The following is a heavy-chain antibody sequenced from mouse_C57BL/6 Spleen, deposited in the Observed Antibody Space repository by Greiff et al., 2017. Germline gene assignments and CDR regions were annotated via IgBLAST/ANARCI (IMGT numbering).Heavy chain of an antibody. CDR2: ISDGGSYT. Sequence: EVHLVESGGGLVKPGGSLKLSCAASGFTFSSYAMSWVRQTPEKRLEWVATISDGGSYTYYPDNVKGRFTISRDNAKNNLYLQMSHLKSEDTAMYYCAREGDDYAMDYWGQGTSVTVSS. CDR3: AREGDDYAMDY. D-gene: IGHD3-3*01. CDR1: GFTFSSYA. J-gene: IGHJ4*01. V-gene: IGHV5-4*01.